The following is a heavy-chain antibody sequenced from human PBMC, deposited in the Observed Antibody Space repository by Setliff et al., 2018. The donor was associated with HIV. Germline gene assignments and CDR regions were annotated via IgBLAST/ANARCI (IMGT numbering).Heavy chain of an antibody. D-gene: IGHD4-4*01. CDR3: ASGLRQDRSNSDVFDI. Sequence: GASVKVSCKASGYTFTSYYMHWVRQAPGQGLEWMGWMNPNSGNTGYAQKFQGRVTMTRNTSISTVYMELTSLRYEDMAVYYCASGLRQDRSNSDVFDIWGQGTVVTVSS. CDR1: GYTFTSYY. CDR2: MNPNSGNT. J-gene: IGHJ3*02. V-gene: IGHV1-8*02.